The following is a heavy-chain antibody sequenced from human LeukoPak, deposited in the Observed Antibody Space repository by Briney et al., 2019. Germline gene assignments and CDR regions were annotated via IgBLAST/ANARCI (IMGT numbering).Heavy chain of an antibody. J-gene: IGHJ5*02. CDR1: GFTFSSYE. D-gene: IGHD1-1*01. Sequence: GGSLRLSCAASGFTFSSYEMNWVRQAPGKGLEWVSAISGSGGSTYYADSVKGRFTISRDNSKNTLYLQMNSLRAEDTAVYYCARGGYRPFDPWGQGTLVTVSS. CDR3: ARGGYRPFDP. CDR2: ISGSGGST. V-gene: IGHV3-23*01.